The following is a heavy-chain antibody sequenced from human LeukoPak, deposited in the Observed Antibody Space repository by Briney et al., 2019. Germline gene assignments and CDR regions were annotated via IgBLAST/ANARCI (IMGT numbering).Heavy chain of an antibody. CDR2: IKQDGSEK. Sequence: TGGSLRLSCAASGFTFSSYWMSWVRQAPGKGREGVPNIKQDGSEKYYVDSVKGRFTISRDNAKNSLYLQMNSLRADDTALYFCAKSSDYGDYVAYWGQGTLVTVSS. CDR3: AKSSDYGDYVAY. D-gene: IGHD4-17*01. J-gene: IGHJ4*02. V-gene: IGHV3-7*03. CDR1: GFTFSSYW.